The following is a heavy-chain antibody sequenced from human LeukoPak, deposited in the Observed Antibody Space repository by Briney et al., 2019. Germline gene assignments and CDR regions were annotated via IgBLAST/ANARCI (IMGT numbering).Heavy chain of an antibody. CDR3: ARGNYYDSSRIDY. CDR1: GGSISSGDYY. V-gene: IGHV4-30-4*01. D-gene: IGHD3-22*01. CDR2: IYYSGST. Sequence: SQTLTLTCTVSGGSISSGDYYWSWIRQPPGKGLEWIGYIYYSGSTYYNPSLKSRVTISVDTSKNQFSLKLSSVTAADTAVYYCARGNYYDSSRIDYWGQGTLVTVSS. J-gene: IGHJ4*02.